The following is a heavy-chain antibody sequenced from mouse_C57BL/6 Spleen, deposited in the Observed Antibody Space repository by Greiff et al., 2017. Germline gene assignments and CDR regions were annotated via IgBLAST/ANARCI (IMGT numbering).Heavy chain of an antibody. D-gene: IGHD2-4*01. J-gene: IGHJ2*01. V-gene: IGHV1-55*01. CDR2: IYPGSGST. CDR3: ARGIYYDFDRGFDY. CDR1: GYTFTSYW. Sequence: QVQLQQPGAELVKPGASVKMSCKASGYTFTSYWITWVKQRPGQGLEWIGDIYPGSGSTNYNEKFKSKATLTVDTSSSTANMQLSSLTSEDSAVYYCARGIYYDFDRGFDYWGRGTTHTVSS.